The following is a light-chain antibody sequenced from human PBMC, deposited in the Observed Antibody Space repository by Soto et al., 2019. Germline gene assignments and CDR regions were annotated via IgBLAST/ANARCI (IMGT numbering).Light chain of an antibody. J-gene: IGKJ3*01. CDR1: QSITTY. V-gene: IGKV1-39*01. CDR3: QQSYSTPV. Sequence: DIQMTQSPSSLSASVGDRVTITCRASQSITTYLNWYRQKPGKAPKLLIYAASSLQSGVPSRFSGSGSETEFTLSISSLQPEDFATYYCQQSYSTPVFGPGTKVDIK. CDR2: AAS.